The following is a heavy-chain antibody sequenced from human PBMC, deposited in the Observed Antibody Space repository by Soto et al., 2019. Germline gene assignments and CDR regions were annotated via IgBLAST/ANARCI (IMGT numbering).Heavy chain of an antibody. CDR1: GSTFSNAW. J-gene: IGHJ5*02. V-gene: IGHV3-15*01. D-gene: IGHD2-15*01. Sequence: GGSLRLSCAASGSTFSNAWMSWVRQAPGKGLEWVGRVKSKSNGGTTDYAASVKGRFTISRDDSKNSLYLQMNSLRDEDTSVYYCARDNGIAGSFDPWGQGTLVTVSS. CDR2: VKSKSNGGTT. CDR3: ARDNGIAGSFDP.